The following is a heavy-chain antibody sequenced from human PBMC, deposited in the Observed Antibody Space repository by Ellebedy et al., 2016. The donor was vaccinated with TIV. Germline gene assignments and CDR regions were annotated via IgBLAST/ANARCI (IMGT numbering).Heavy chain of an antibody. V-gene: IGHV3-48*04. CDR3: ARDKRFQKHYGMDV. J-gene: IGHJ6*02. Sequence: PGGSLRLSCAASGFTLSSYSMNWVRQAPGRGLEWVSYISSSSNTIYYADSVKGRFTISSDNAKNSLYLEMTSLRAEDTAVYYCARDKRFQKHYGMDVWGQGTTVTVSS. CDR2: ISSSSNTI. CDR1: GFTLSSYS.